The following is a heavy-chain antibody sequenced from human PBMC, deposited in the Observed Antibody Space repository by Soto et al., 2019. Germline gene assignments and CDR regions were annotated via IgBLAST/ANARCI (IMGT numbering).Heavy chain of an antibody. D-gene: IGHD3-10*01. V-gene: IGHV4-30-4*02. J-gene: IGHJ5*02. CDR3: AFGSGSDNWFDP. Sequence: PSETLSLTCTVSGGSLSSGDYYWTWIRQPPGKGLEWIGNIFYSGSTQYNPSLKSRVTISVDTSKNQFSLKLSSVTAADTAVYYCAFGSGSDNWFDPWGKGSLGTVSS. CDR2: IFYSGST. CDR1: GGSLSSGDYY.